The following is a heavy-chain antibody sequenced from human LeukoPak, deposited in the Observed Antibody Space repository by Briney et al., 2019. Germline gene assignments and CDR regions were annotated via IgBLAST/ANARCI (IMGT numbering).Heavy chain of an antibody. J-gene: IGHJ3*02. CDR1: GYTFTGYY. CDR3: ARGALNSSGYYDAFDI. CDR2: INPNSGGT. Sequence: GASVKVSCKASGYTFTGYYMHWVRQAPGQGLEWMGWINPNSGGTNYAQKFQGRVTMTRDTSISTAYMELSRLRSDDTAVYYCARGALNSSGYYDAFDIWGQGTMVTVSS. D-gene: IGHD3-22*01. V-gene: IGHV1-2*02.